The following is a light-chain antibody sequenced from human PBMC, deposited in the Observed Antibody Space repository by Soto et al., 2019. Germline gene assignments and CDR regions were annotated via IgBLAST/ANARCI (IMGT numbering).Light chain of an antibody. CDR1: SSDIGTYNL. V-gene: IGLV2-23*02. CDR2: DVR. Sequence: ALTQPASVSGSPGQSITISCTGTSSDIGTYNLVSWYQQRPGKAPKLIIYDVRKRPSGVSNRFSASKSANTASLTISGLQADDEADYYCCSYAGSTSVIFGGGTKVTVL. CDR3: CSYAGSTSVI. J-gene: IGLJ2*01.